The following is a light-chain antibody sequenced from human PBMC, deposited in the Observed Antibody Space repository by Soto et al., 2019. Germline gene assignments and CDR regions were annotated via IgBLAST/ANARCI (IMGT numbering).Light chain of an antibody. Sequence: EIVLTQSPATLSLSPGERATLSCRASQSVSSYLAWYQQKPGQAPRLLIYDASNRATGIPARFSGSGSGTDFTLTISSLEPEDFAVYYCQQRSSWPPTFGQGTKV. CDR3: QQRSSWPPT. V-gene: IGKV3-11*01. CDR2: DAS. CDR1: QSVSSY. J-gene: IGKJ1*01.